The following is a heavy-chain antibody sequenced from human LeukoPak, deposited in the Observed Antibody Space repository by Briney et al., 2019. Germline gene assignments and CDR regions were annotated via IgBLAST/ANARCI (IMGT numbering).Heavy chain of an antibody. CDR2: ISGSGGST. D-gene: IGHD3-16*02. CDR3: AKAFYDYVWGSHRHFDY. CDR1: GFTFSSYA. Sequence: GGSLRLSCAASGFTFSSYAMSWVRQAPGKGLEWVSAISGSGGSTYYADSVKGRFTISRDNSKSTLYLQMNSLRAEDTAVYYCAKAFYDYVWGSHRHFDYWGQGTLVTVSS. J-gene: IGHJ4*02. V-gene: IGHV3-23*01.